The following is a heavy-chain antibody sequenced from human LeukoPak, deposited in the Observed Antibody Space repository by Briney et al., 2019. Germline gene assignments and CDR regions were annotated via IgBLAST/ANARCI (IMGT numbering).Heavy chain of an antibody. J-gene: IGHJ4*02. CDR2: IQYSGST. V-gene: IGHV4-61*01. Sequence: PSETLSLTCTVSGDSVSGISFYWSWIRQPPGNGLQYIGYIQYSGSTNYNPSLKSRVTISVDTSKNQFSLKLSSVTAADTAVYYCARYYDSSGYWSTPHFDSWGQGTLVTVSS. CDR1: GDSVSGISFY. CDR3: ARYYDSSGYWSTPHFDS. D-gene: IGHD3-22*01.